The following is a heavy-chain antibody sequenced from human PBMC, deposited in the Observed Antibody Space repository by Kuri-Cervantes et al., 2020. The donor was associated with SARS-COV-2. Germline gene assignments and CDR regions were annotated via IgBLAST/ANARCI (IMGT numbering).Heavy chain of an antibody. V-gene: IGHV4-34*01. Sequence: SETLSLTCAVYGGSFSDYYWSWVRQPPGKGLEWIGEINHSGSTNYNPSLKSRVTISVDTSKNQFSLKLSSVAAADTAVYYCARGGNRIGYCSSTICYPRSGNWFDPWGQGTQVTVSS. J-gene: IGHJ5*02. CDR1: GGSFSDYY. CDR2: INHSGST. CDR3: ARGGNRIGYCSSTICYPRSGNWFDP. D-gene: IGHD2-2*01.